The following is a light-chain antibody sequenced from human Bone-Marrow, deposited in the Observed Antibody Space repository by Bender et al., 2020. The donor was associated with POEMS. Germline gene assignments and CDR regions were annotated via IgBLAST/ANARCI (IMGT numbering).Light chain of an antibody. V-gene: IGLV3-21*02. CDR3: QAWDSFVV. J-gene: IGLJ2*01. Sequence: SYVLTQPPSVSVAPGQTAKITCGGNRFGGESVHWYQRKPGQAPVVVVYDDSDRPSGIPERFSGSNSGNTATLTISGTQAMDEADYYCQAWDSFVVFGGGTKLTVL. CDR2: DDS. CDR1: RFGGES.